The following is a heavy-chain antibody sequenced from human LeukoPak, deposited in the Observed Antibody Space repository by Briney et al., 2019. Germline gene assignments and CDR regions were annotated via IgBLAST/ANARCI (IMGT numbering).Heavy chain of an antibody. CDR3: AKEASRGSSFAYTPIEKPYYLDY. J-gene: IGHJ4*02. CDR1: GFTFDDYA. Sequence: GGSLRLSCAASGFTFDDYAMHWVRQAPGKGLEWVSLISWDGGIIYYADSVKGRFTISRDNSKNSLYLQMNSLRVEDTALYYCAKEASRGSSFAYTPIEKPYYLDYWGQGTLVTVSS. V-gene: IGHV3-43D*03. D-gene: IGHD5-18*01. CDR2: ISWDGGII.